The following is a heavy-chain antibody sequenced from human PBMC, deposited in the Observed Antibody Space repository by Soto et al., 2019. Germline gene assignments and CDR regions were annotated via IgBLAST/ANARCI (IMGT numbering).Heavy chain of an antibody. Sequence: SETLSLTCTVSGGSISSSSYYWGWIRQPPGKGLEWIGSIYYSGSTYYNPSLKSRVTISVDTSKNQFSLKLSSVTAADTAVYYCASTIALMRPVAGTFDYWGQGTLVTVSS. CDR2: IYYSGST. D-gene: IGHD6-19*01. V-gene: IGHV4-39*07. CDR1: GGSISSSSYY. J-gene: IGHJ4*02. CDR3: ASTIALMRPVAGTFDY.